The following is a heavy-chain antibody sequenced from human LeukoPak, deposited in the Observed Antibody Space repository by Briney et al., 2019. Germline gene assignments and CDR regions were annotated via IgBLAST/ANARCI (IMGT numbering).Heavy chain of an antibody. CDR2: ISGIINAI. CDR1: GFTFTDYA. J-gene: IGHJ4*02. CDR3: ARHLATSGSYPLDY. V-gene: IGHV3-23*01. D-gene: IGHD2-15*01. Sequence: GWSLRLSCVPSGFTFTDYALSWLRQAPGDALEWASAISGIINAIFYADSVKGRFTISRDSSKNTLSLQMASLTAEDTAVHYCARHLATSGSYPLDYWGQGTLVTVSS.